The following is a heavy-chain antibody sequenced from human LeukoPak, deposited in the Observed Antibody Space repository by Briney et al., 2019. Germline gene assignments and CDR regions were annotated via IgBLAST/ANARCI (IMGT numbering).Heavy chain of an antibody. D-gene: IGHD6-13*01. CDR2: ISSSSSYI. CDR3: ARAQPLGGPLGAFDY. V-gene: IGHV3-21*01. Sequence: GGSLRLSCAASGFTFSSYSMNWVRQAPGKGLEWVSSISSSSSYIYYADSVKGRFTIYRDNAKNSLYLQMNSLRAEDTAVYYCARAQPLGGPLGAFDYWGQGTLVTVSS. J-gene: IGHJ4*02. CDR1: GFTFSSYS.